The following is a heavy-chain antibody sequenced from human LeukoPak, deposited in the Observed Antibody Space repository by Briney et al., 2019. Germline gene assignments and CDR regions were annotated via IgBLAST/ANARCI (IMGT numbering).Heavy chain of an antibody. CDR1: GGTFSSYA. J-gene: IGHJ6*02. CDR3: ARDQGSDDSSGRAAYYGMDV. CDR2: IIPIFGTA. D-gene: IGHD3-22*01. V-gene: IGHV1-69*13. Sequence: ASVKVSCKASGGTFSSYAISWVRQAPGQGLEWMGGIIPIFGTANYAQKFQGRVTITADESTSTAYMELSSLRSEDTAVYYCARDQGSDDSSGRAAYYGMDVWGQGTTVTVSS.